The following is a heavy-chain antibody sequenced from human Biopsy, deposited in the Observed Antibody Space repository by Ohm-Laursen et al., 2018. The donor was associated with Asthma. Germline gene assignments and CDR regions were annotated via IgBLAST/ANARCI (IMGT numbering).Heavy chain of an antibody. CDR1: GFSFNSYG. Sequence: SLRLSCAASGFSFNSYGMHWVRQAPGKGLEWVAFISYDGSDKFYADSVKGRFTTSRDNSQNTLDLHMNRLTFEDTAVYYCARASVVKHYYYYGMDVWGPGTTVTVFS. CDR3: ARASVVKHYYYYGMDV. V-gene: IGHV3-30*03. CDR2: ISYDGSDK. J-gene: IGHJ6*02.